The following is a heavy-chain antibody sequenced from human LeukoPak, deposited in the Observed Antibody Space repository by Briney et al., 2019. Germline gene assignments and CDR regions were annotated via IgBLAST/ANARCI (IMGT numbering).Heavy chain of an antibody. Sequence: SETLSLTCTASGVSISSYYWSWIRQPPGKGLVWIGYIYTSGSTNYNPSLKSRVTISVDTSKNQFSLKLSSVTAADTAVYYCARHSLDSSSWDLFDSWGQGTLVTVSS. CDR3: ARHSLDSSSWDLFDS. D-gene: IGHD6-13*01. CDR2: IYTSGST. CDR1: GVSISSYY. V-gene: IGHV4-4*09. J-gene: IGHJ4*02.